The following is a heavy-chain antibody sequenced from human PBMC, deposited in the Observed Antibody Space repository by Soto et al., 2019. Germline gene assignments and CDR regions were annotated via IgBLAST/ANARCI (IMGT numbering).Heavy chain of an antibody. D-gene: IGHD2-2*01. J-gene: IGHJ4*02. Sequence: QVQLQESGPGLVKPSETLSLTCTVSGGSLDTYYWSWIRQPPGKGLEWIGYLYYSGSTRYNPSLKSRLTMSIDTSKNYFSLKLSSVTAADTAVYYCARHSCTNCPFDYWGQGTLVTVSS. CDR3: ARHSCTNCPFDY. CDR1: GGSLDTYY. CDR2: LYYSGST. V-gene: IGHV4-59*08.